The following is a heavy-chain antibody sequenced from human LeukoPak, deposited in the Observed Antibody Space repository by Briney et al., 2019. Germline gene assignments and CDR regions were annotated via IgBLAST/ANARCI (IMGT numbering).Heavy chain of an antibody. CDR3: ASTPYYYDSSGYWGGYLDY. Sequence: GGSLRLSCAASGFTFSSYWMSWVRQAPGKGLEWVANIKQDGSEKYYVDSVKGRFTISRDNAKNSLYLQMNSLRAEDTAVYYCASTPYYYDSSGYWGGYLDYWGQGTLVTVSS. D-gene: IGHD3-22*01. CDR1: GFTFSSYW. V-gene: IGHV3-7*01. J-gene: IGHJ4*02. CDR2: IKQDGSEK.